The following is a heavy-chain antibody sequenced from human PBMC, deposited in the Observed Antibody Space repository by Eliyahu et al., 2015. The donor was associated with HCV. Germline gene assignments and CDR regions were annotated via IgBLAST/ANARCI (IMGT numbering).Heavy chain of an antibody. J-gene: IGHJ4*02. CDR3: ARDRDSYDYYFDY. Sequence: QVQLQESGPGLVKPSQTLSLTCTVSGASXSSRSYYWSWIRQPTGKGLEWIGRIYTTGTTSYNPSLKSRVTISLDTSKNQFSLKLNSLTAADTAIYYCARDRDSYDYYFDYWGQGSLVTVSS. D-gene: IGHD3-3*01. V-gene: IGHV4-61*02. CDR2: IYTTGTT. CDR1: GASXSSRSYY.